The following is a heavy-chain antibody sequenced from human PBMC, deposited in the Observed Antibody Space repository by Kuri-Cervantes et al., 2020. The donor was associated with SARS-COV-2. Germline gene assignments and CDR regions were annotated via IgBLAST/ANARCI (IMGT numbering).Heavy chain of an antibody. Sequence: GESLKISCAASGFTFSRYAMHWVRQAPGKGLEWVAVISYDGTNKDYTASVKGRFTISRDNSQSTLYLQMKSLRTEDTALYYCARDRVGVHDSWGQGTLVTVSS. V-gene: IGHV3-30-3*01. CDR2: ISYDGTNK. J-gene: IGHJ4*02. D-gene: IGHD2-21*01. CDR3: ARDRVGVHDS. CDR1: GFTFSRYA.